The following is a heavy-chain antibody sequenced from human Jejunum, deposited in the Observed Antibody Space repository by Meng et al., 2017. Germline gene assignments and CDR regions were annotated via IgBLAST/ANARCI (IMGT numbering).Heavy chain of an antibody. J-gene: IGHJ5*02. D-gene: IGHD3-3*01. CDR2: TYYTSKWNN. V-gene: IGHV6-1*01. Sequence: QVPVQQSGPGPVKPAQTLSLTLATPGDNVPRSNTAWNWIRQSPSRGLEWLGRTYYTSKWNNDYAVSVRSRITINADTSKSQSSLHLNSVTPEDTAVYYCARGFWKSGFDSWGQGTLVTVSS. CDR1: GDNVPRSNTA. CDR3: ARGFWKSGFDS.